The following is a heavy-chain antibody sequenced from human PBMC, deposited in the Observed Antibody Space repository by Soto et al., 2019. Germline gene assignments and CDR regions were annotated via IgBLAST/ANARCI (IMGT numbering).Heavy chain of an antibody. Sequence: ASVKVSCKVSGYTLTELSMHWVRQAPGKGLEWMGGFDPEDGKTIYAQKLQGRVTMTTDTSTSTAYMELRSLRSDDTAVYYCARMKYSGYVGDAFDIWGQGTMVTVSS. CDR3: ARMKYSGYVGDAFDI. CDR1: GYTLTELS. V-gene: IGHV1-24*01. D-gene: IGHD5-12*01. J-gene: IGHJ3*02. CDR2: FDPEDGKT.